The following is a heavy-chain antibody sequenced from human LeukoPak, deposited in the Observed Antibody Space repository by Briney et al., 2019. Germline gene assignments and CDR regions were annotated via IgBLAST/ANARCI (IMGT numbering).Heavy chain of an antibody. J-gene: IGHJ4*02. CDR2: INPSGGST. Sequence: ASVKVSCKASGYTFTSYYMHWVRQAPGQGLEWMGIINPSGGSTSYARKFQGRVTMTRDMSTSTVYMELSSLRSEDTAVYYCARDGPSGSYYKGYFDYWGQGTLVTVSS. D-gene: IGHD1-26*01. CDR1: GYTFTSYY. V-gene: IGHV1-46*01. CDR3: ARDGPSGSYYKGYFDY.